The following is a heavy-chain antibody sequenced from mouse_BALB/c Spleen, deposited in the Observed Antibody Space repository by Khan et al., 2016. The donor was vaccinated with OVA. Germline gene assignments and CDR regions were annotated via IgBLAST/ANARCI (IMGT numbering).Heavy chain of an antibody. V-gene: IGHV1-26*01. CDR1: GYTFTEYS. CDR2: INPKNGVT. Sequence: VQLQQSGPELVKPGASVKISCKTSGYTFTEYSLHWMTQSHGTSLEWIGVINPKNGVTSYNQKFKGKATLTVDKSSSTAYMEFRSLTSEDSAVDYCARDAGRYWGQGTSVTVSS. D-gene: IGHD3-3*01. CDR3: ARDAGRY. J-gene: IGHJ4*01.